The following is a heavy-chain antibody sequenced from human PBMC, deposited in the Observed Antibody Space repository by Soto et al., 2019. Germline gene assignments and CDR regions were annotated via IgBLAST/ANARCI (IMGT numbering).Heavy chain of an antibody. V-gene: IGHV1-18*01. D-gene: IGHD1-20*01. CDR2: ISAYNGNT. CDR3: ATDCVVTPTIDH. CDR1: GYTFPSYG. J-gene: IGHJ4*02. Sequence: QVQLVQSGAEVKKPGASVKVSCKASGYTFPSYGISWVRQAPGQGREGTGWISAYNGNTNLAQKLQGRVTMTTDTSTSTAYMELRSLRSDDTAVYYCATDCVVTPTIDHWGQGTLVTVSS.